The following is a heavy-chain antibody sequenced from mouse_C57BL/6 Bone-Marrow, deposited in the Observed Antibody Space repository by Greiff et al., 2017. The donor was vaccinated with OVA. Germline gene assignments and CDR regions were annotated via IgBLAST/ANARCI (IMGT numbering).Heavy chain of an antibody. D-gene: IGHD2-10*02. CDR3: ARRPSESIYFDY. CDR2: IYPGSGST. J-gene: IGHJ2*01. V-gene: IGHV1-55*01. CDR1: GYTFTSYW. Sequence: QVQLQQPGAELVKPGASVKMSCKASGYTFTSYWITWVKQRPGQGLEWIGDIYPGSGSTNYNEKFKSKATLTVDTPSHTAYMQLNSLTSEDSAVYYCARRPSESIYFDYWGQGTTLTVSS.